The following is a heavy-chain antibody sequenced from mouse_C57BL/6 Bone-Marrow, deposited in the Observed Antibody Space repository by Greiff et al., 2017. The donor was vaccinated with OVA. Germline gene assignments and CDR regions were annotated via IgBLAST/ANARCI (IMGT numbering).Heavy chain of an antibody. D-gene: IGHD2-2*01. CDR3: AREGRLRRDYYAMDY. V-gene: IGHV1-26*01. CDR2: INPNNGGT. CDR1: GYTFTDYY. Sequence: EVQLQQSGPELVKPGASVKISCKASGYTFTDYYMNWVKQSHGKSLEWIGDINPNNGGTSYNQKFKGKATLTVDKSSSTAYMELRSLTSEDSAVYYGAREGRLRRDYYAMDYWGQGTSVTVSS. J-gene: IGHJ4*01.